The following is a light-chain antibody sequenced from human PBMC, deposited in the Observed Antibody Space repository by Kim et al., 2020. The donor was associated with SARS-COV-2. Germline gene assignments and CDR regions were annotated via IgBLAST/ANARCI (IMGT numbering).Light chain of an antibody. V-gene: IGLV3-1*01. CDR3: QAWDSSTGV. J-gene: IGLJ3*02. CDR1: KLGDKY. Sequence: VSPGQTASITCSGDKLGDKYACWYQQKPGQSPVLVIYQDSKRPPGIPGRFSGSNSGNTATLNISGTQAMDEADYYCQAWDSSTGVFGGGSQLTVL. CDR2: QDS.